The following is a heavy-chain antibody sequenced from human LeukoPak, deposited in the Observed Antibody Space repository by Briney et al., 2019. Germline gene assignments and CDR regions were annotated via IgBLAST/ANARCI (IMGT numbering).Heavy chain of an antibody. CDR2: IKPNSGAT. J-gene: IGHJ4*02. Sequence: GASVKVCCKASGYTFTGYYIHWVRQAPGQGLEWMGWIKPNSGATKYAQRFQGRVTMTRDTSITTTYMELSRLISDDTAVYYCAKGGEDDYGDYWGQGTLVTVSS. CDR3: AKGGEDDYGDY. CDR1: GYTFTGYY. V-gene: IGHV1-2*02.